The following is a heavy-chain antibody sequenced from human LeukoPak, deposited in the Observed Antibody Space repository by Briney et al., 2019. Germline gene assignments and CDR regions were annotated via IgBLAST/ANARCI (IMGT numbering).Heavy chain of an antibody. CDR3: ARDSGRDGHNPLYYYYGMDV. J-gene: IGHJ6*02. CDR1: GGSISSYY. D-gene: IGHD5-24*01. Sequence: SETLSLTCTVSGGSISSYYWSWIRQPPGKGLEWIGYIYYSGSTNYNPSLKSRVTISVDTSKNQFSLKLSSVTAADTAVYYCARDSGRDGHNPLYYYYGMDVWGQGTTVTVSS. CDR2: IYYSGST. V-gene: IGHV4-59*01.